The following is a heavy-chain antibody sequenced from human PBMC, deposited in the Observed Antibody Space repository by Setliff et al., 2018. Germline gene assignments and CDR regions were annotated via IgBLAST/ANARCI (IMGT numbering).Heavy chain of an antibody. J-gene: IGHJ4*02. D-gene: IGHD5-12*01. CDR3: AGTPARGTTWLSPFDY. CDR2: IQSTGNT. Sequence: KPSETLSLTCIVSGGSVGSGSYYWSWIRQPAGKGLEWIGLIQSTGNTNYNPSLQSRVTISIDTSKNQFSLKMTSVTAADTAMYFCAGTPARGTTWLSPFDYWGQGTLGTVS. V-gene: IGHV4-61*02. CDR1: GGSVGSGSYY.